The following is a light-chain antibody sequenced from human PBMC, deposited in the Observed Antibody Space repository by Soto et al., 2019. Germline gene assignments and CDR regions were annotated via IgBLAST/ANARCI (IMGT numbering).Light chain of an antibody. CDR2: GNT. J-gene: IGLJ3*02. CDR1: SSNIGAGYD. CDR3: QSHDSSLNSWV. V-gene: IGLV1-40*01. Sequence: QAVLTQPPSMSGAPGQRVTISCTRSSSNIGAGYDVHWYQLLPGTAPKLLIYGNTNRPSGVPDRFSGSKSGTSASLAITGVRAEDEADYYCQSHDSSLNSWVFGGGTKLTVL.